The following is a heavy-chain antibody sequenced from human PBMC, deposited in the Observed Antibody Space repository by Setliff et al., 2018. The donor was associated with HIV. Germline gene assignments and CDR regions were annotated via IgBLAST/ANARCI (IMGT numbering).Heavy chain of an antibody. Sequence: SETLSLTCSVSGGSVSSVNYYWSWIRQPPGKGLEWIGYIHYTGSTNYNPSLKSRVTMSVDTSTNQFSLKLSSVTAADTAVYYCARDRLTYYFDYWGQGILVTVSS. D-gene: IGHD3-22*01. CDR1: GGSVSSVNYY. V-gene: IGHV4-61*01. CDR3: ARDRLTYYFDY. J-gene: IGHJ4*02. CDR2: IHYTGST.